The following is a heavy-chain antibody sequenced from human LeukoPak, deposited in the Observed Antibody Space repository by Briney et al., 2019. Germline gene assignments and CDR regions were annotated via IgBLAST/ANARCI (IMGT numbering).Heavy chain of an antibody. CDR3: ARDTWVRAVAGGNYYYMDV. CDR2: IIPIFGTA. V-gene: IGHV1-69*06. D-gene: IGHD6-19*01. J-gene: IGHJ6*03. Sequence: SVKVSCKASGGTFSSYAISWVRQAPGQGLEWMGGIIPIFGTANYAQKFQGRVTITADKSTSTAYMELSSLRSEDTAVYYCARDTWVRAVAGGNYYYMDVWGKGTTVTISS. CDR1: GGTFSSYA.